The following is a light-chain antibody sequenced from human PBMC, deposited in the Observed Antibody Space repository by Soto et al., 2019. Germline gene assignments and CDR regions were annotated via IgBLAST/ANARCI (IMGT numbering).Light chain of an antibody. CDR2: DNI. CDR1: SSNIGAGYD. J-gene: IGLJ1*01. CDR3: QSYDSSLSGYV. Sequence: QPVLTQPPSVSGAPGQRVTISCTGSSSNIGAGYDVHWYQQLPGTAPKLLIYDNIKRPSGVPDRFSGSKSGTSASLAITGLQAEDEADYYCQSYDSSLSGYVFGTGTKVTVL. V-gene: IGLV1-40*01.